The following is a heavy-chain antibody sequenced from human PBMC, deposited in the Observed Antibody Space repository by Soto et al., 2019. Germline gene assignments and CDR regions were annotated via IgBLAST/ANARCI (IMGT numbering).Heavy chain of an antibody. CDR3: AKGQEQLVLIDY. V-gene: IGHV1-18*01. CDR2: ISGYNGNT. CDR1: GYTFTSYG. Sequence: ASVKVSCKASGYTFTSYGITWVRQAPGQGLEWMGWISGYNGNTNYAQKFQARLTMTTDTSTNTAYMELRSLRFDDTAMYYCAKGQEQLVLIDYWGQGTLVTVSS. J-gene: IGHJ4*02. D-gene: IGHD6-13*01.